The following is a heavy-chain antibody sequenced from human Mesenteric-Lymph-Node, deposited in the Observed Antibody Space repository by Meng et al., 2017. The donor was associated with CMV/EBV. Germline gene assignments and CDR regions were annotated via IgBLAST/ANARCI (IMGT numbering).Heavy chain of an antibody. CDR3: AKGRALAARRSFGLDY. D-gene: IGHD6-6*01. Sequence: GESLKISCAASGFTFSRYAMTWVRQAPGKGLEWVSLISGSGTTYYADSVRGRFTISRDNSKNTLYLQISSLRAEDTAIYYCAKGRALAARRSFGLDYWGQGTLVTVSS. CDR2: ISGSGTT. J-gene: IGHJ4*02. V-gene: IGHV3-23*01. CDR1: GFTFSRYA.